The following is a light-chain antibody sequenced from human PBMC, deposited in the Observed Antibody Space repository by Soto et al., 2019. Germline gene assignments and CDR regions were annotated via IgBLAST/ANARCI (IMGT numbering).Light chain of an antibody. Sequence: DSPMTQSPSTLSGSVGDRVTITCRASQTISSWLAWYQQKPGKAPKLLIYKASTLKSGVPSRFSGSGSGTEFTLTISSLEPEDFAVYYCQQRSNWPRLTFGGGTKVDI. J-gene: IGKJ4*01. CDR1: QTISSW. V-gene: IGKV1-5*03. CDR2: KAS. CDR3: QQRSNWPRLT.